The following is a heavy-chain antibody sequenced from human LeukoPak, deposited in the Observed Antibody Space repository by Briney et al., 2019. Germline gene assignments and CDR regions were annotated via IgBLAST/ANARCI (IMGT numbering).Heavy chain of an antibody. CDR1: RYTFSSYG. J-gene: IGHJ6*03. CDR3: AKGGGYEAQYYYYYLDV. V-gene: IGHV3-30*02. CDR2: IRYDGSNK. D-gene: IGHD5-12*01. Sequence: GGSLRLCCAASRYTFSSYGMHWVRQAPGKGLEWVAFIRYDGSNKYYAGSVKGRFTISRDNSKNTLYLQMNSLRAEDTAVYYCAKGGGYEAQYYYYYLDVWGKGTTVTISS.